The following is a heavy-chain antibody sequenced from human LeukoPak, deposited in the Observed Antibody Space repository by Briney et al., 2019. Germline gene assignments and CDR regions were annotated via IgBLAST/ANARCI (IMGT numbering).Heavy chain of an antibody. CDR3: ARHLVLQLADY. D-gene: IGHD6-13*01. V-gene: IGHV4-59*08. CDR2: IYYSGST. CDR1: GGSISSYY. Sequence: PSETLSLTCTVSGGSISSYYWSWIRQPPGKGLEWIGYIYYSGSTYYNPSLKSRVTISVDTSKNQFSLKLSSVTAADTAVYYCARHLVLQLADYWGQGTLVTVSS. J-gene: IGHJ4*02.